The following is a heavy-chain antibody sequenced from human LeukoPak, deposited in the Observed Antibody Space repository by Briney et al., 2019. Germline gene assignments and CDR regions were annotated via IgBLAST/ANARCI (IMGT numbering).Heavy chain of an antibody. Sequence: SQTLSLTCTVSGGSISSGGYYCGWIRQPPGKGLELIGYIYHSGSTYYNPSLKSRVTISVDRSKNQFSLKLSSVTAADTAVYFCARDLIYDSSGHPLDASDIWGQGTMVTVSS. J-gene: IGHJ3*02. V-gene: IGHV4-30-2*01. CDR1: GGSISSGGYY. CDR3: ARDLIYDSSGHPLDASDI. D-gene: IGHD3-22*01. CDR2: IYHSGST.